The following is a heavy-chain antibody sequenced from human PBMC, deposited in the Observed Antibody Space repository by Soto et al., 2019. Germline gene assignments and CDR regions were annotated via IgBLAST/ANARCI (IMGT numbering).Heavy chain of an antibody. J-gene: IGHJ4*02. V-gene: IGHV4-59*01. CDR1: GGSISSYY. Sequence: QVQLQESGPGLVKPSETLSLTCTVSGGSISSYYWSWIRQPPGKGLEWIGYIYYSGSTNYNPSLKSRVTISVDTSKNQFSLKLSSVTAADTAVYYCARGNPYYYDSSGYYSDYWGQGTLVTVSS. CDR3: ARGNPYYYDSSGYYSDY. D-gene: IGHD3-22*01. CDR2: IYYSGST.